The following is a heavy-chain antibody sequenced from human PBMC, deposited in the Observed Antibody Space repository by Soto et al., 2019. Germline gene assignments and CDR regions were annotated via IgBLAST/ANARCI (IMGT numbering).Heavy chain of an antibody. Sequence: QVQLVESGGGVVQPGRSLRLSCAASGFTFSSYAMHWVRQAPGKGLEWVAVISYDGYNKYYADSVKGRFTISRENSKNTQYLQMNSLRAEDTDVYYCASDIVANDYSGNSVDYWGQGTLVTVSS. CDR2: ISYDGYNK. CDR1: GFTFSSYA. D-gene: IGHD4-4*01. CDR3: ASDIVANDYSGNSVDY. J-gene: IGHJ4*02. V-gene: IGHV3-30*03.